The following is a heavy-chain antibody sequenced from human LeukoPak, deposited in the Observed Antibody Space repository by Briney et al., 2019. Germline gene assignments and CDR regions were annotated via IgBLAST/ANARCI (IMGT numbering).Heavy chain of an antibody. D-gene: IGHD3-9*01. J-gene: IGHJ6*02. Sequence: SVKGRFTISRDNAKNSLYLQMNSLRAGDTAVYYCARGYYDILTGNYYGMDVWGQGTTVTVSS. CDR3: ARGYYDILTGNYYGMDV. V-gene: IGHV3-11*06.